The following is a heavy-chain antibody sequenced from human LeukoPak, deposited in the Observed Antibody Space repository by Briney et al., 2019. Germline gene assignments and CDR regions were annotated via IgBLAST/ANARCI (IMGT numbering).Heavy chain of an antibody. Sequence: GRSLRLSCAASGFTFRTYSIHWVRQAPGKGLEWVAVISYDGSNKYYADSVKGRFTISRDNSKNTLYLQMNSLRAEDTAVYYCAKDSAAAGHGGGDYWGQGTLVTVSS. J-gene: IGHJ4*02. CDR3: AKDSAAAGHGGGDY. D-gene: IGHD6-13*01. V-gene: IGHV3-30*18. CDR2: ISYDGSNK. CDR1: GFTFRTYS.